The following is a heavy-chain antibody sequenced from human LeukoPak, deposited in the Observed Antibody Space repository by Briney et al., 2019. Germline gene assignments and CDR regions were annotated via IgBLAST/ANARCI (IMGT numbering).Heavy chain of an antibody. J-gene: IGHJ4*02. CDR2: IIPIFGTA. D-gene: IGHD6-6*01. Sequence: SVKVSCKASGGTFSSYAISWVRQAPGQGLEWMGGIIPIFGTANYAQKFQGRVTITADESTSTAYMELSSLRSEDTAVYYCARNLGSSSGFDYWGQGTLVTVSS. V-gene: IGHV1-69*13. CDR1: GGTFSSYA. CDR3: ARNLGSSSGFDY.